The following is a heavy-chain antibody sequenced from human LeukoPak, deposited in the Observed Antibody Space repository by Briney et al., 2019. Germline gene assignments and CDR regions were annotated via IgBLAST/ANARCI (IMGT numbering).Heavy chain of an antibody. Sequence: PGGSLRVSCEAFGLHFSSHSISRGGPAPRKGLGWDSSICCSSGFIYYADSVKGRFTISRDNAKNSLYLQMNSLRADDTAVYYCARDLEGAGLAAAGANFYYWGQGTLVTVSS. D-gene: IGHD6-13*01. CDR1: GLHFSSHS. CDR2: ICCSSGFI. J-gene: IGHJ4*02. V-gene: IGHV3-21*01. CDR3: ARDLEGAGLAAAGANFYY.